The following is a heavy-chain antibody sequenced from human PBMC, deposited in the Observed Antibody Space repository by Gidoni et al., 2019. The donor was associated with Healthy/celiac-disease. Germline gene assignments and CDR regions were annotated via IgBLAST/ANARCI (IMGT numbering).Heavy chain of an antibody. CDR2: ISYDGSNK. Sequence: VRQAPGKGLEWVAVISYDGSNKYYADSVKGRFTISRDNSKNTLYLQMNSLRAEDTAVYYCAKDPTGDNYYGMDVWGQGTTVTVSS. V-gene: IGHV3-30*18. CDR3: AKDPTGDNYYGMDV. J-gene: IGHJ6*02. D-gene: IGHD7-27*01.